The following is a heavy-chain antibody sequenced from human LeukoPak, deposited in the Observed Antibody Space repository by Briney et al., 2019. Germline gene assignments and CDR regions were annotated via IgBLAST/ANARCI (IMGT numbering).Heavy chain of an antibody. J-gene: IGHJ4*02. D-gene: IGHD1-26*01. CDR2: ITSSSDYT. CDR1: GFSFSNYH. V-gene: IGHV3-11*05. CDR3: ARGSYYYFDY. Sequence: GESLRLSCVDSGFSFSNYHMSWIRQAPGKGLVWLSYITSSSDYTNYADSVKGRFTISRDNAKKSLYLQMNSLRGEDTAVYYCARGSYYYFDYWGQGTLVTVSS.